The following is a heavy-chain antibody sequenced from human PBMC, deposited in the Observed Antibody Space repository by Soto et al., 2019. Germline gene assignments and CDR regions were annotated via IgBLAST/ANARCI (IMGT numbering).Heavy chain of an antibody. CDR1: GGSITSSY. CDR3: ARSVMHPWLVRDAFDI. CDR2: VYYSGTT. V-gene: IGHV4-59*01. J-gene: IGHJ3*02. Sequence: SETLSLTCTVSGGSITSSYWSWIRQPPGKGLEWIAYVYYSGTTNYNPSLESRVTILIDTSKNQFSLRLTSVTAADTAVYYCARSVMHPWLVRDAFDIWGQGTLVTVS. D-gene: IGHD6-19*01.